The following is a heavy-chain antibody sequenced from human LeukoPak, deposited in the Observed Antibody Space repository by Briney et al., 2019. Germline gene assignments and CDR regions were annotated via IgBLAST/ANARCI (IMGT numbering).Heavy chain of an antibody. V-gene: IGHV3-21*01. Sequence: PGGSLRLSCAASGFTFNNYAMTWVRQAPGKGLEWVSSISSSSSYISYADSVKGRFTISRDSAKNSLYLQMNSLRAEDTAVYYCGSCSGGSCHSGWFDPWGQGTLVTVSS. D-gene: IGHD2-15*01. CDR3: GSCSGGSCHSGWFDP. CDR1: GFTFNNYA. CDR2: ISSSSSYI. J-gene: IGHJ5*02.